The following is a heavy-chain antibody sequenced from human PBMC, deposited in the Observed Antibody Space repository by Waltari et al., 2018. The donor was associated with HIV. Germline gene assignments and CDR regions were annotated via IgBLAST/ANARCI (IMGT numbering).Heavy chain of an antibody. V-gene: IGHV4-39*07. D-gene: IGHD6-19*01. CDR3: ARDSPAVAGYGPFDY. CDR1: GGSISSSSYY. Sequence: QLQLQESGPGLVKPSETLSLTCTVSGGSISSSSYYWGWIRQPPGKGLEGIGSIDYSGSTYYNPSLKSRVTISVDTSKNQFSLKLSSVTAADTAVYYCARDSPAVAGYGPFDYWGQGTLVTVSS. CDR2: IDYSGST. J-gene: IGHJ4*02.